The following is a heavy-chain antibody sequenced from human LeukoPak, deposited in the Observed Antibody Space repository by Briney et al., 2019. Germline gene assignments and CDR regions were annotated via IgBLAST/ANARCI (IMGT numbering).Heavy chain of an antibody. D-gene: IGHD3-10*01. Sequence: GASVKVSCKASGYTFTGYYMHWVRQAPGQGLEWMGWINPNSGGTNYAQKFQGRVTMTRDTSISTAYMELSRLRSDDTAVYYCARGGYYRLVCYYTAYYYMEVWGKGTTVTVSS. V-gene: IGHV1-2*02. CDR3: ARGGYYRLVCYYTAYYYMEV. CDR2: INPNSGGT. CDR1: GYTFTGYY. J-gene: IGHJ6*03.